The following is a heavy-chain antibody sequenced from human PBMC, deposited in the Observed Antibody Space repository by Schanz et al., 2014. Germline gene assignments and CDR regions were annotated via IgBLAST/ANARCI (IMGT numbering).Heavy chain of an antibody. J-gene: IGHJ4*02. D-gene: IGHD3-22*01. Sequence: VQVVESGGDLVQPGGSLRLSCAVSGCTFSNYGMGWVRQAPGRGLEWVAVISYHGSERYYADSVKGRFTISRDNSKNTLYLQMNSLRTEDTAVYFCAKSYDTSGYSGFDYWGQGTLVTVSS. V-gene: IGHV3-30*18. CDR1: GCTFSNYG. CDR3: AKSYDTSGYSGFDY. CDR2: ISYHGSER.